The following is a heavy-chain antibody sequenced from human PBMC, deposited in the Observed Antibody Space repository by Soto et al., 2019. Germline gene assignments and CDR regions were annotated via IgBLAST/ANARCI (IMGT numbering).Heavy chain of an antibody. D-gene: IGHD6-13*01. CDR2: ISWDGGST. Sequence: GGSLRLSCAASGFTFDDYTMHWVRQAPGKGLEWVSLISWDGGSTYYADSVKGRFTISRDNSKNSLYLQMNSLRTEDTALYYCAKDIQYTIAATELLKNTTFYYYYGMDVWGQGTTVTVSS. CDR1: GFTFDDYT. J-gene: IGHJ6*02. V-gene: IGHV3-43*01. CDR3: AKDIQYTIAATELLKNTTFYYYYGMDV.